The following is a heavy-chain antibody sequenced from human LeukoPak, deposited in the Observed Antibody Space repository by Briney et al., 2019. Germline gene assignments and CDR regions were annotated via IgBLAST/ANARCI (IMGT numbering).Heavy chain of an antibody. J-gene: IGHJ4*02. V-gene: IGHV3-23*01. CDR1: GFTFSSYA. D-gene: IGHD3-22*01. CDR2: ISGSGGST. CDR3: AKSYDSSGYYYFDY. Sequence: GGSLRLSCAASGFTFSSYAMRWVRQAPGKGLEWVSAISGSGGSTYYADSVKGRFTISRDNSKNTLYLQMNSLRAEDTAVYYCAKSYDSSGYYYFDYWGQGTLVTVSS.